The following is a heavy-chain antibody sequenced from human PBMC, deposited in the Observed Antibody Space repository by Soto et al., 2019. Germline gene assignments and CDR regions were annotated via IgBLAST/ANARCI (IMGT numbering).Heavy chain of an antibody. D-gene: IGHD3-22*01. V-gene: IGHV4-59*01. CDR2: IYYSGST. J-gene: IGHJ4*02. Sequence: PPGKGLEWIGYIYYSGSTNYNPSLKSRVTISLDMSKTQFSLKLSSVTAADTAVYYCPRDYFIRSVYSGFAYWGKGTSVPVTP. CDR3: PRDYFIRSVYSGFAY.